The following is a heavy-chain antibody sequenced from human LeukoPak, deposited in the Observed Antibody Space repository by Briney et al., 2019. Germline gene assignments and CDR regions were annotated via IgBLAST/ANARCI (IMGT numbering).Heavy chain of an antibody. V-gene: IGHV3-30*04. Sequence: GGSLRLSCAASGFTFSSYVMHWVRQAPGKGLEWVAVISYDGSNKYYADSVKGRFTISRDNSKNTLYLQMNSLRAEDTAVYYCARDVALYYYYDSSGSLAFDYWGQGTLVTVSS. J-gene: IGHJ4*02. CDR2: ISYDGSNK. CDR3: ARDVALYYYYDSSGSLAFDY. D-gene: IGHD3-22*01. CDR1: GFTFSSYV.